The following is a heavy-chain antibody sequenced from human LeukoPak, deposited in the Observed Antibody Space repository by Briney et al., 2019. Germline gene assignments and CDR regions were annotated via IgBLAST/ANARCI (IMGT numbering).Heavy chain of an antibody. Sequence: ASVTVSCKTSGNSFTIYYMHWVRQAPGQGLEWMGIINPSGSNTTYAQRFQGRLTMTRDTSTSTVYMELSSLRSEDTAVYYCARGQYYYYMDVWGKGTTVTVSS. V-gene: IGHV1-46*01. CDR1: GNSFTIYY. CDR3: ARGQYYYYMDV. CDR2: INPSGSNT. J-gene: IGHJ6*03.